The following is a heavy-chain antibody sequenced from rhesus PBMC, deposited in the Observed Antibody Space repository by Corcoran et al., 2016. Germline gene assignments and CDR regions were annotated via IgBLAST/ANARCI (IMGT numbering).Heavy chain of an antibody. CDR2: ISYDGSKK. J-gene: IGHJ4*01. V-gene: IGHV3-54*02. CDR3: AEGLIAAADPGGYFDY. D-gene: IGHD6S26*01. Sequence: EVQLVESGGGLVQPGGSLRLSCAASGFTFSNYCMHWVRPAPGKRLEWVAVISYDGSKKYYADTGKDRFTISRDKSKKMLYLKMNNLKLEDTAVYYCAEGLIAAADPGGYFDYWGQGVLVTVSS. CDR1: GFTFSNYC.